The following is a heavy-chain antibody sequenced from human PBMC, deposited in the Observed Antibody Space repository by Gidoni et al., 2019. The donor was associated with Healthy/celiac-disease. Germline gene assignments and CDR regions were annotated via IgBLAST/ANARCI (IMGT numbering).Heavy chain of an antibody. CDR3: ARPGVVGAFDY. CDR1: GGSISSYY. CDR2: IYYSGST. J-gene: IGHJ4*02. D-gene: IGHD1-26*01. Sequence: QVQLQESGPGLVKPSETLSLTCPVSGGSISSYYWRWIRQPPGKGLEWIGYIYYSGSTNYNPSLKSRVTISVDTSKNQFSLKLSSVTAADTAVYYCARPGVVGAFDYWGQGTLVTVSS. V-gene: IGHV4-59*01.